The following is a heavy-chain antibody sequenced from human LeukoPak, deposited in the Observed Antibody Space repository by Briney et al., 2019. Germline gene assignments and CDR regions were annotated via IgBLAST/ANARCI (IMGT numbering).Heavy chain of an antibody. CDR1: GFTFSSYW. CDR3: AKDERLGYNYYYYMDV. V-gene: IGHV3-30*02. J-gene: IGHJ6*03. Sequence: GGSLRLSCAASGFTFSSYWMHWVRQAPGKGLVWVAFIRYDGSNKYYADSVKGRFTISRDNSKNTLYLQMNSLRAEDTAVYYCAKDERLGYNYYYYMDVWGKGTTVTVSS. D-gene: IGHD5-12*01. CDR2: IRYDGSNK.